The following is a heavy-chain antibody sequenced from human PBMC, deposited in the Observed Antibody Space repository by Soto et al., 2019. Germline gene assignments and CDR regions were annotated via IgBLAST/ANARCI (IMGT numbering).Heavy chain of an antibody. CDR3: ARQYSIFNSGYTVGLGMDV. D-gene: IGHD5-18*01. Sequence: GGSLRLSCAASGFTFRNYDTHWVRQAPGKGLEWVSVIWYDGSHKYYADSVKGRFTISRDNSNTTVFLQMDSLRAEDTAVYHCARQYSIFNSGYTVGLGMDVWGPGTTVTVSS. CDR2: IWYDGSHK. V-gene: IGHV3-33*01. CDR1: GFTFRNYD. J-gene: IGHJ6*02.